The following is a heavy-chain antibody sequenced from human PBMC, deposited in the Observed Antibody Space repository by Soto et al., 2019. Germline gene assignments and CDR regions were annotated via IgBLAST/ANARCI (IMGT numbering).Heavy chain of an antibody. J-gene: IGHJ6*02. CDR2: INAGNGNT. Sequence: ASGKVSCKASGFTFTNYAMHWVRQAPGQRLEWMGWINAGNGNTYYSQKFQGRVTITRDTSASTAYMELSSLRAEDTAVYYCVKTLRSAYYTDYYGVDVWGQGTTVTVSS. D-gene: IGHD3-3*01. CDR3: VKTLRSAYYTDYYGVDV. V-gene: IGHV1-3*01. CDR1: GFTFTNYA.